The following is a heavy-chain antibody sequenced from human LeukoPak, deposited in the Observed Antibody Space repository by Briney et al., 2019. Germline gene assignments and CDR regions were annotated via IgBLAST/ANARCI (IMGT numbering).Heavy chain of an antibody. CDR3: ARANFDY. CDR2: IKQDGSEK. J-gene: IGHJ4*02. CDR1: GFTFSSSW. V-gene: IGHV3-7*01. Sequence: GGSLRLSCATSGFTFSSSWMSWVRQAPGKGLEWVANIKQDGSEKYYVDSVRGRFTISRDNAKNSPYLQMNSLRAEDTAVYYCARANFDYWGQGTLVTVSS.